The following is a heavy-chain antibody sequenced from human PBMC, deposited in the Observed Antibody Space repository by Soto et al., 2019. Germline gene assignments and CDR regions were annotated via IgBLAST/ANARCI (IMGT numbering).Heavy chain of an antibody. CDR3: AREESVIALAGTSYGMDV. V-gene: IGHV1-2*04. CDR1: GYTFTGYY. J-gene: IGHJ6*02. D-gene: IGHD6-19*01. Sequence: ASVKVSCKASGYTFTGYYMHWVRQAPGQGLEWMGWINPNSGGTNYAQKFQGWVTMTRDTSISTAYMELSRLRSDDTAVYYCAREESVIALAGTSYGMDVWGQGTTVTVSS. CDR2: INPNSGGT.